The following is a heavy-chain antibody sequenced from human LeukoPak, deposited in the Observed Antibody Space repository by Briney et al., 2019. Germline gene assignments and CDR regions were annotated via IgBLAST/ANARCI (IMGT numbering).Heavy chain of an antibody. CDR3: AKDTSIGKYCSNGVCSPFDY. CDR1: GFTFSSYA. J-gene: IGHJ4*02. D-gene: IGHD2-8*01. CDR2: ISDSGDYT. Sequence: GGSLRLSCAASGFTFSSYAMSWVRQAPGQGLEWVSVISDSGDYTSYADSVRGRFTISRDNSRNTLYLQMISLRPEDTAVYYCAKDTSIGKYCSNGVCSPFDYWGQGTLVTVSS. V-gene: IGHV3-23*01.